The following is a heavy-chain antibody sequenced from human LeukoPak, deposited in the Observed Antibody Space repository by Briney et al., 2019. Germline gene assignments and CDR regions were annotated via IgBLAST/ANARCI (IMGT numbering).Heavy chain of an antibody. Sequence: GGSLRLSCAASGFTFSSYGMHWVRQAPGKGLEWVAVIWYDGGNKYYADSVKGRFTISRDNSKNTLYLQMNSLRAEDTAVYYCGLAAYYYDSSGSDDAFDIWGQGTMVIVSS. V-gene: IGHV3-33*01. CDR3: GLAAYYYDSSGSDDAFDI. D-gene: IGHD3-22*01. CDR2: IWYDGGNK. CDR1: GFTFSSYG. J-gene: IGHJ3*02.